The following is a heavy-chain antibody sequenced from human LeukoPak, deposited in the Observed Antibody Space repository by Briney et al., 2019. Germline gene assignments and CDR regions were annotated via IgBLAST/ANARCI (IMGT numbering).Heavy chain of an antibody. CDR3: ARSESCSGGSCYSPFYYYYYGMDV. J-gene: IGHJ6*02. Sequence: ASVKVSCKASGYTFTGYYMHWVRQAPGQGLEWMGWINPNSGGTNYAQKFQGRVTMTRDTSISTANMELSRLRSDDTAVYYCARSESCSGGSCYSPFYYYYYGMDVWGQGTTVTVSS. CDR2: INPNSGGT. D-gene: IGHD2-15*01. V-gene: IGHV1-2*02. CDR1: GYTFTGYY.